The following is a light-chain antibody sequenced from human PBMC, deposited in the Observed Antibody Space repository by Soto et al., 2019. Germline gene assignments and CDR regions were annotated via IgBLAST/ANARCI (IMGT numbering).Light chain of an antibody. Sequence: EIVLTQSPPTLSLSPGERATLSCRASQSVSSYLAWYQQKPGQAPRLLIYDASNRATGIPARFSGSGSGTDFTLTISSLEPEDFAVYYCQQRSNWPPTFGGGTKVDIK. CDR1: QSVSSY. CDR2: DAS. V-gene: IGKV3-11*01. CDR3: QQRSNWPPT. J-gene: IGKJ4*01.